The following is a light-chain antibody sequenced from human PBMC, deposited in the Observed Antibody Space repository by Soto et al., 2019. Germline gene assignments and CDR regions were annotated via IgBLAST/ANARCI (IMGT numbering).Light chain of an antibody. CDR2: DVS. CDR3: SSYTSGSTPWV. CDR1: ISDFGNYNY. J-gene: IGLJ1*01. V-gene: IGLV2-14*03. Sequence: QSLLTQPTSVSGSPGQSIIISCTWTISDFGNYNYVSWYQHHPGKAPKLMICDVSDRPSGVSNRFSGSKSGNTASLTISGLQAEDEADYYCSSYTSGSTPWVFGTGTKVTVL.